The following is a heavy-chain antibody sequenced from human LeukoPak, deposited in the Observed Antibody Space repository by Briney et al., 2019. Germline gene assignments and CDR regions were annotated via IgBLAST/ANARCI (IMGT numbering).Heavy chain of an antibody. CDR2: IYTSGST. Sequence: SQTLSLTCTVSGGSISSGSYYWSWIRRPAGKGLEWIGRIYTSGSTNYNPSLKSRVTISVDTSKNQFSLKLSSVTAADTAVYYCAREGLTYDSSGSHFDYWGQGTLVTVSS. CDR3: AREGLTYDSSGSHFDY. J-gene: IGHJ4*02. CDR1: GGSISSGSYY. D-gene: IGHD3-22*01. V-gene: IGHV4-61*02.